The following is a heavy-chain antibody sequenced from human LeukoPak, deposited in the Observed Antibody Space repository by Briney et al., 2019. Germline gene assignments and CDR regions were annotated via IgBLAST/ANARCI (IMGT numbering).Heavy chain of an antibody. CDR3: ARDGADFPFDY. J-gene: IGHJ4*02. CDR2: IYTSGST. CDR1: GGSISSYY. V-gene: IGHV4-4*07. D-gene: IGHD1-26*01. Sequence: SETLSLTCTVSGGSISSYYWSWIRQPAGKGLEWIGRIYTSGSTNYNPSLKSRVTMSVDTSKNQFSLQLNSVTPEDTAVYYCARDGADFPFDYWGQGTLVTVSS.